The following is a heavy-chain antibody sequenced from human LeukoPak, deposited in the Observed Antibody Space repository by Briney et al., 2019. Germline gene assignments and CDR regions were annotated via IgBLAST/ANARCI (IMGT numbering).Heavy chain of an antibody. J-gene: IGHJ4*02. CDR1: GFTFDDYA. CDR2: ISWNSGSI. CDR3: AKEDTAMVLGWSNFDY. D-gene: IGHD5-18*01. V-gene: IGHV3-9*01. Sequence: GRSLRLSCAASGFTFDDYAMHWVRQAPGKGLEWVSGISWNSGSIGYADSVKGRFTISRDNAKNSLYLQMNSLRAEDTALYYRAKEDTAMVLGWSNFDYWGQGTLVTVSS.